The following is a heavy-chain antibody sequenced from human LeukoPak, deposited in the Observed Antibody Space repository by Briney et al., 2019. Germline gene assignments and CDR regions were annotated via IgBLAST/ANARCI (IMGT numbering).Heavy chain of an antibody. J-gene: IGHJ3*02. Sequence: SVKVSCKASGGTFSSYAISWVRQAPGQGLEWMGGIIPIFGTANYAQKFQGRVTITADESTSTAYMELSSLRSEGTAVYYYARAKYSSSRKTGDAFDIWGQGTMVTVSS. CDR1: GGTFSSYA. D-gene: IGHD6-6*01. CDR3: ARAKYSSSRKTGDAFDI. V-gene: IGHV1-69*13. CDR2: IIPIFGTA.